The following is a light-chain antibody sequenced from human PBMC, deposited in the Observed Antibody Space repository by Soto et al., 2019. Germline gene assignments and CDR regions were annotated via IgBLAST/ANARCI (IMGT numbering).Light chain of an antibody. CDR1: QSVRSN. V-gene: IGKV3-15*01. CDR3: QQSYSTPSYT. J-gene: IGKJ2*01. CDR2: GAS. Sequence: EIVMTQSPATLSVSPGERATLSCRASQSVRSNVAWYQQKPGQAPRLLIYGASTRATGIPARFSGSGSGTDFTLTISSLQPEDFATYYCQQSYSTPSYTFGQGTKLEIK.